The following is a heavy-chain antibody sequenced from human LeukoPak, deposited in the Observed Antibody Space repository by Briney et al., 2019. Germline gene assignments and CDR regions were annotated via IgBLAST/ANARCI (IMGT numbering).Heavy chain of an antibody. J-gene: IGHJ4*02. V-gene: IGHV4-34*01. CDR2: INHSGST. CDR1: GGSFSGYY. Sequence: PSETLSLTCAVYGGSFSGYYWSWIRQPPGKGLDWIGEINHSGSTNYNPSLKSRVTISVDTSKNQFSLKLSSVTAADTAVYYCAIFGNTAMGIEYFDYWGQGTLVTVSS. CDR3: AIFGNTAMGIEYFDY. D-gene: IGHD5-18*01.